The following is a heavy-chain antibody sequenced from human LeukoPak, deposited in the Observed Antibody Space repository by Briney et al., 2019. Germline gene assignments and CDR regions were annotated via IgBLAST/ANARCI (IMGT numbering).Heavy chain of an antibody. CDR2: IYYSGST. CDR3: ARDLGYCSGGSCYSPYYYMDV. CDR1: GGSISSYY. J-gene: IGHJ6*03. Sequence: PSETLSLTCTVSGGSISSYYWSWIRQPPGKGLEWIGYIYYSGSTNYNPSLKSRVTISVDTSKNQFSLKLSSVTAADTAVYYCARDLGYCSGGSCYSPYYYMDVWGKGTTATVSS. D-gene: IGHD2-15*01. V-gene: IGHV4-59*01.